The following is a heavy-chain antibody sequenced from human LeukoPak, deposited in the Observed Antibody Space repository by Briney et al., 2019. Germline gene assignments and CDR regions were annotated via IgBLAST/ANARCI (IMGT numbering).Heavy chain of an antibody. CDR2: INPSGGST. J-gene: IGHJ3*02. CDR1: GYTFTSYY. V-gene: IGHV1-46*01. Sequence: VASVKVSCTASGYTFTSYYMHWVRQAPGQGLEWMGIINPSGGSTSYAQKFQGRVTMTRDTSTSTVYMELSSLRSEDTAVYYCARGGSGNTMIVVVTDAFDIWGQGTMVTVSS. D-gene: IGHD3-22*01. CDR3: ARGGSGNTMIVVVTDAFDI.